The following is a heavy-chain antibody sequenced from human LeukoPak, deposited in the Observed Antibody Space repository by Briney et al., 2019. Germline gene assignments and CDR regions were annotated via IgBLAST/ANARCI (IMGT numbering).Heavy chain of an antibody. J-gene: IGHJ5*02. Sequence: SETLSLTCTVSGGSITTYWWSWIRQPPGKGLEWIAYMFYTGSTNYNTSLKSRVTISVDTSKNQVSLKLSSVTAADTAVYYCARHFSITGGRLSGYWLDPWGQGTLVTVSS. CDR2: MFYTGST. V-gene: IGHV4-59*08. D-gene: IGHD7-27*01. CDR3: ARHFSITGGRLSGYWLDP. CDR1: GGSITTYW.